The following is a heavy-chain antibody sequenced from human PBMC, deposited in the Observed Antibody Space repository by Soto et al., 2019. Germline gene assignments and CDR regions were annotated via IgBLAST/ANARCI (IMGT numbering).Heavy chain of an antibody. CDR1: GGTFSSYA. J-gene: IGHJ6*02. V-gene: IGHV1-69*06. CDR2: ILPIFGTA. D-gene: IGHD6-13*01. Sequence: SVKVSCKASGGTFSSYAISWVRQAPGQGREWMGGILPIFGTANYAQKFQGRGTITAEKSTSTADMEVSSRRSEDTAVDYCARVEDSRWLYYYYGMDVWGQGTTVTVSS. CDR3: ARVEDSRWLYYYYGMDV.